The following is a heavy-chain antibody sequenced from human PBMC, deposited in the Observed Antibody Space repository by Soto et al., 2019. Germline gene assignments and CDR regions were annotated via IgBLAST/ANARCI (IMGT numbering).Heavy chain of an antibody. Sequence: GESLKISCKASGYSFTNYWIGWVRQMPGKGLEWMGIIYPGDSHTKYSPSFQGQVTISADKSTSTVYLQWSSLKASDTAMYYCASRHNDYINPYYYYYMDVWGKGTTVTVSS. D-gene: IGHD4-4*01. CDR2: IYPGDSHT. CDR1: GYSFTNYW. J-gene: IGHJ6*03. V-gene: IGHV5-51*01. CDR3: ASRHNDYINPYYYYYMDV.